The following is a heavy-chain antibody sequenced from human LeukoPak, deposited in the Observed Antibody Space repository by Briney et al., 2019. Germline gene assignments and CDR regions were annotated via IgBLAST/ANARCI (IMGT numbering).Heavy chain of an antibody. CDR3: ATSNIVVVPAAIEDY. CDR2: ISGSGGST. CDR1: GFTFSSYA. D-gene: IGHD2-2*01. V-gene: IGHV3-23*01. Sequence: GGSLRLSCAASGFTFSSYAMSWVRPAPGKGLEWVSAISGSGGSTYYADSVKGRFTISRDNSKNTLYLQMNSLRAEDTAVYYCATSNIVVVPAAIEDYWGQGTLVTVSS. J-gene: IGHJ4*02.